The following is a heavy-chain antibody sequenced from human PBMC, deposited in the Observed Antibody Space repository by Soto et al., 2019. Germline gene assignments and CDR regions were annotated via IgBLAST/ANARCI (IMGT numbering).Heavy chain of an antibody. J-gene: IGHJ6*02. CDR3: GSDFRTRGWFRQAGNFAMDV. D-gene: IGHD6-19*01. CDR2: IHPNTAGT. Sequence: QVQLVQSGAEVRKPGASVKVSCKASGYPYTNSYMHWVRQAPGQGLEWMGWIHPNTAGTNYAQKFQGRVTMTRDTSVSTVYMELNRLTSDDTAIYFWGSDFRTRGWFRQAGNFAMDVWGQGTTVTVS. V-gene: IGHV1-2*02. CDR1: GYPYTNSY.